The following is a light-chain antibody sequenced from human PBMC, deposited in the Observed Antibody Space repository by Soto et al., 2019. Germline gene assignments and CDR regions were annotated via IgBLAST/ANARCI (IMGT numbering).Light chain of an antibody. V-gene: IGLV2-14*01. Sequence: QSALTQPASVSGSPGQSITISCTGTSSDVGGYNYVSWYQQHPGKAPKLMIYDVSNRPSGVSNRFSGSKSGNTASLTNSGLRVEEGVDNYGSSYTSGSTLVVFGGGTKLTVL. J-gene: IGLJ2*01. CDR3: SSYTSGSTLVV. CDR2: DVS. CDR1: SSDVGGYNY.